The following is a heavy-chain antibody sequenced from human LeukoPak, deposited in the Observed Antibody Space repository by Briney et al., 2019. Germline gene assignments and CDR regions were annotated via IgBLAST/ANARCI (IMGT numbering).Heavy chain of an antibody. V-gene: IGHV4-38-2*02. CDR2: MYHSGST. D-gene: IGHD3-22*01. Sequence: KPSETLSLTCAVSGYSISSGYYWGWIRQPPGKGLEWIGSMYHSGSTYYNPSLKSRVTLSVDTSKNQISLKLSSVTAADTAVYYCARDSFGYDSSGYSPFDYWGQGALVTVSS. CDR3: ARDSFGYDSSGYSPFDY. J-gene: IGHJ4*02. CDR1: GYSISSGYY.